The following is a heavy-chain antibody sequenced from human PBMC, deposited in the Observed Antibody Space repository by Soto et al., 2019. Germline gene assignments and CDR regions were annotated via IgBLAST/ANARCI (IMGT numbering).Heavy chain of an antibody. Sequence: ASVKVSCKASGYTFTSYGISWVRQAPGQGLEWMGWISAYNGNTNYAQKLQGRVTMTTDTSTSTAYMELRSLRSDDTAVCYCARVDDFSSGAPTGSSDYWGQATLVTVST. J-gene: IGHJ4*02. V-gene: IGHV1-18*01. D-gene: IGHD3-3*01. CDR2: ISAYNGNT. CDR1: GYTFTSYG. CDR3: ARVDDFSSGAPTGSSDY.